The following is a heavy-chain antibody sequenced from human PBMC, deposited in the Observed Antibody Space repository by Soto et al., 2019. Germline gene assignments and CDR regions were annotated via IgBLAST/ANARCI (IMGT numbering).Heavy chain of an antibody. V-gene: IGHV3-30*18. CDR1: GFTFSSYG. D-gene: IGHD3-22*01. CDR3: AKNQWSYYYDSSGYYPTNHYGMDV. J-gene: IGHJ6*02. Sequence: QVQLVESGGGVVQPGRSLRLSCAASGFTFSSYGMHWVRQAPGKGLEWVAVISYDGSNKYYADSVKGRFTISRDNSKYTLYLQMNSLRAEDTAVYYCAKNQWSYYYDSSGYYPTNHYGMDVCGQVPTVTVSS. CDR2: ISYDGSNK.